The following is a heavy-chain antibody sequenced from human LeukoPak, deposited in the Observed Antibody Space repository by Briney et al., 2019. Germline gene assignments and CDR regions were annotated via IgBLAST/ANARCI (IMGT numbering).Heavy chain of an antibody. D-gene: IGHD6-13*01. CDR1: GFSFSSYA. J-gene: IGHJ4*02. V-gene: IGHV3-23*01. Sequence: GGSLRLSCAASGFSFSSYAMSWVRRAPGKGLEWVSAISGSGGTTYYADSVKGRFTISRDNSKNTLYLQMNSLRAEDTAVYYCARVREQQMGYYFDYWGQRTLVTVSS. CDR2: ISGSGGTT. CDR3: ARVREQQMGYYFDY.